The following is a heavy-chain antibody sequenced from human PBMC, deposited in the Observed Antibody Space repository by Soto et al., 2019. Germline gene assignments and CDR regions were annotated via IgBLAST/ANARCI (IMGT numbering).Heavy chain of an antibody. CDR3: ARLRIATNNYKWFDP. J-gene: IGHJ5*02. V-gene: IGHV4-31*03. D-gene: IGHD2-21*01. CDR1: GAALNSGNYY. CDR2: IYVTGAV. Sequence: SETLSLTCSVSGAALNSGNYYWSWIRQVQGKGLEWIGHIYVTGAVDYNPSLRDRITISQDTSERQFSLNLRLVTAADTAVYYCARLRIATNNYKWFDPWARAPWSPSPQ.